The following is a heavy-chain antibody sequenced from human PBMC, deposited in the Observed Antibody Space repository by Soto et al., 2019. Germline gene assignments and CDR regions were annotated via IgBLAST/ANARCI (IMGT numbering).Heavy chain of an antibody. CDR2: IYNSGIT. J-gene: IGHJ3*02. D-gene: IGHD2-2*01. CDR1: GGSISSYY. Sequence: SETLSLTCTVSGGSISSYYWSWIRQPPGKGLEWIGYIYNSGITTYNPSLNSRVTISVDTSRNQFSLKLSSVTAADTAVYYCARGRGGWFINQLLNAFDIWGQGTMVTVSS. CDR3: ARGRGGWFINQLLNAFDI. V-gene: IGHV4-59*01.